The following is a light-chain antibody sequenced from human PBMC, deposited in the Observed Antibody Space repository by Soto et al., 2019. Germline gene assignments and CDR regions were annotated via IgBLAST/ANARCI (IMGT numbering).Light chain of an antibody. CDR1: SSDVGAYKY. Sequence: QSALTQPPSASGSPGQSVTISCTGTSSDVGAYKYVSWYQQYPGKAPKLMIYEVTKRPSGVPDRFSGSKSGNTASLTVSGLQAEDEAHYYGTSYVGNDIWVFGGGTKLTVL. CDR2: EVT. V-gene: IGLV2-8*01. J-gene: IGLJ3*02. CDR3: TSYVGNDIWV.